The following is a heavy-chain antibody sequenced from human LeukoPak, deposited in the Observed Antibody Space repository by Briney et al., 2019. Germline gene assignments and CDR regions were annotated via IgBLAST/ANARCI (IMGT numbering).Heavy chain of an antibody. CDR3: AKEDRSDSSGYNDY. J-gene: IGHJ4*02. CDR2: ISYDGSNK. Sequence: GRSLRLSCAASGFTFSSYAMHWVRQAPGKGLEWVAVISYDGSNKYYADSVKGRFTISRDNSKNTLYLQMNSLRAEDTAVYYCAKEDRSDSSGYNDYWGQGTLVTVSS. D-gene: IGHD3-22*01. CDR1: GFTFSSYA. V-gene: IGHV3-30-3*01.